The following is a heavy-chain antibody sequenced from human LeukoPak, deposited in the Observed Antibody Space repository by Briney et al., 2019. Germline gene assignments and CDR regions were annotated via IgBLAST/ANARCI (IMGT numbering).Heavy chain of an antibody. D-gene: IGHD5-12*01. J-gene: IGHJ3*01. Sequence: GGSLRLSCAASGFTFSSYGMSWVRQAPGKGLEWVSAISGSGGSTYYADSVKGRFTISRDNSKNTLYLQMNSLRAEDTAVYYCAKDCIVANARPGIGVWGQGTMVTVSS. CDR3: AKDCIVANARPGIGV. V-gene: IGHV3-23*01. CDR1: GFTFSSYG. CDR2: ISGSGGST.